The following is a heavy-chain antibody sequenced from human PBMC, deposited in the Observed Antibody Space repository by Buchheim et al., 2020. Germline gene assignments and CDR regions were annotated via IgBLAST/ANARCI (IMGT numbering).Heavy chain of an antibody. J-gene: IGHJ5*02. CDR1: GGSISSGVYY. V-gene: IGHV4-30-4*01. D-gene: IGHD4-17*01. Sequence: QVQLQGSGPGLVKPSQTLSLTCTVSGGSISSGVYYWRWIRQPPGKGLEWIGYIYYSGSTYYNPSLKSRVPISVDTSQKQFSLKLSSVTAADTAVYYCARVWVGDYVVWFDPWGQGTL. CDR2: IYYSGST. CDR3: ARVWVGDYVVWFDP.